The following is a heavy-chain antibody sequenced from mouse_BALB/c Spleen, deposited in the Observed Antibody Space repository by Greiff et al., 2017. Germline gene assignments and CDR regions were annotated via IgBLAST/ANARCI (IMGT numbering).Heavy chain of an antibody. Sequence: EVMLVESGGGLVKPGGSLKLSCAASGFTFSSYAMSWVRQSPEKRLEWVAEIRSGGSYTYYPDTVTGRFTISRDNAKNTLYLEMSSLRSEDTAMYYCARDGDGNYVAYWGQGTLVTVSA. CDR1: GFTFSSYA. J-gene: IGHJ3*01. D-gene: IGHD2-1*01. V-gene: IGHV5-9-4*01. CDR3: ARDGDGNYVAY. CDR2: IRSGGSYT.